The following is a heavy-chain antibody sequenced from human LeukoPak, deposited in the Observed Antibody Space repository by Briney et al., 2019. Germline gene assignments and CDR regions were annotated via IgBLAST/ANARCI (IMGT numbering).Heavy chain of an antibody. D-gene: IGHD4-17*01. CDR2: IWYDGSNK. Sequence: GGSLGLSCAASGFTFSNYAMHGVRQPPGKGLEWVAVIWYDGSNKYYADSVKGRFTISRDNSKNTLYLQMNSLRGEDTAVHYCARDIYFCGDYVIDYWGQGTLVTVSS. CDR1: GFTFSNYA. CDR3: ARDIYFCGDYVIDY. J-gene: IGHJ4*02. V-gene: IGHV3-33*01.